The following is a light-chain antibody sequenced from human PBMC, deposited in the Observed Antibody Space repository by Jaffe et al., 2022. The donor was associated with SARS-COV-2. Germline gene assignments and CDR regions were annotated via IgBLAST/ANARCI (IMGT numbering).Light chain of an antibody. J-gene: IGKJ1*01. Sequence: DIQMTQSPSTLSASVGDRVTITCRASQSITGWVAWYQQKPGKAPRLLIYQTSRLESGVPSRFSGSGSGTEFTLTISSLQPDDFSTYYCQQYNSYSRAFGQGTKVEI. V-gene: IGKV1-5*03. CDR2: QTS. CDR1: QSITGW. CDR3: QQYNSYSRA.